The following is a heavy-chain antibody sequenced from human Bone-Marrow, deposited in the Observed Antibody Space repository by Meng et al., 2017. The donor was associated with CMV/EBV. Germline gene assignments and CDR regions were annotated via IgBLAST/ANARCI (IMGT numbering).Heavy chain of an antibody. CDR3: AREGEGGLPADNTFDI. CDR2: INPNSGGT. Sequence: ASVKVSCKASGYTFTGYYMHWVRQAPGQGLEWMGWINPNSGGTNYAQKFQGRVTMTRDTSISTAYMELSRLRSDDTAVYYCAREGEGGLPADNTFDIWGQGTMATFSS. V-gene: IGHV1-2*02. D-gene: IGHD3-16*01. CDR1: GYTFTGYY. J-gene: IGHJ3*02.